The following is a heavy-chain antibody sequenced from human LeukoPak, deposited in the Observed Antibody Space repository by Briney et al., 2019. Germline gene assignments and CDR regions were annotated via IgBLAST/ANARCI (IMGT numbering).Heavy chain of an antibody. Sequence: SETLSLTCTVSGGSISSGDYYWSWIRQPPGKGLEWIGYIYYSGSTYYNPSLKSRVTISVDTSKNQFSLKLSSVTAADTAVYYCARGSPQIKWLSTFDYWGQGTLVTVSS. CDR1: GGSISSGDYY. V-gene: IGHV4-30-4*01. CDR3: ARGSPQIKWLSTFDY. CDR2: IYYSGST. D-gene: IGHD3-22*01. J-gene: IGHJ4*02.